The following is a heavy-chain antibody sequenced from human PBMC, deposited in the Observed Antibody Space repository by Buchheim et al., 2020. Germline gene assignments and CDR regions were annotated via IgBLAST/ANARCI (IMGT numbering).Heavy chain of an antibody. CDR3: ARDREYPYSSSTITDELDVYYYGMDV. J-gene: IGHJ6*02. CDR1: GFTFSSYA. CDR2: ISYDGSNK. V-gene: IGHV3-30-3*01. D-gene: IGHD6-6*01. Sequence: QVQLVESGGGVVQPGRSLRLSCAASGFTFSSYAMHWVRQAPGKGLEWVAVISYDGSNKYYADSVKGRFTISRDNSKNTLYLQMNSLRAEDTAVYYCARDREYPYSSSTITDELDVYYYGMDVWGQGTT.